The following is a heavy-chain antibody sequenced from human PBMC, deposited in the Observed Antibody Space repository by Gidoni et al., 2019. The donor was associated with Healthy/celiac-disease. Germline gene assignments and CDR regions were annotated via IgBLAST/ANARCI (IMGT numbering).Heavy chain of an antibody. V-gene: IGHV3-23*01. CDR1: GFTFSSYA. D-gene: IGHD3-10*01. J-gene: IGHJ6*02. CDR2: ISGSGGST. CDR3: AKAHGSGSYYNNPSYYYYGMDV. Sequence: EVQLLESGGGLVQPGGSLSLSCAASGFTFSSYAMSWVRQAPGKGLEWVSDISGSGGSTYYADSVKGRFTISRDNSKNTLYLQMNSLRAEDTAVYYCAKAHGSGSYYNNPSYYYYGMDVWGQGTTVTVSS.